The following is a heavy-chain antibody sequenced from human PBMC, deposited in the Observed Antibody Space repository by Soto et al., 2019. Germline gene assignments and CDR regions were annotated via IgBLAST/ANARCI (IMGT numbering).Heavy chain of an antibody. CDR3: ARGGLDYDFWTGYATFDY. Sequence: QVQLQESGPGLVKPSGTLSLTCGVSGGSVSSPNWWTWVRQPPGKGLEWIGEGYHSGTNNYSPSLKSRVTISIDTSNNEFSLKLSSVTAADTAVYYCARGGLDYDFWTGYATFDYWGQGSLVIVSS. V-gene: IGHV4-4*02. CDR2: GYHSGTN. D-gene: IGHD3-3*01. CDR1: GGSVSSPNW. J-gene: IGHJ4*02.